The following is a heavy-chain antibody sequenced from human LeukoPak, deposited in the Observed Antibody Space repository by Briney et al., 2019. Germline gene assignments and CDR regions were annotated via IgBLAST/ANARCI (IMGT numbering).Heavy chain of an antibody. V-gene: IGHV3-13*01. CDR3: ARGYCSGGSCAGVWAFDI. J-gene: IGHJ3*02. CDR1: GFTFSSYD. Sequence: GGSLRLSCAASGFTFSSYDMHWVRQATGKGLEWVSAIGTAGDTYYPGSVKGRFTISRENAKNSLYLQMNSLRAGGTAVYYCARGYCSGGSCAGVWAFDIWGQGTMVTVSS. CDR2: IGTAGDT. D-gene: IGHD2-15*01.